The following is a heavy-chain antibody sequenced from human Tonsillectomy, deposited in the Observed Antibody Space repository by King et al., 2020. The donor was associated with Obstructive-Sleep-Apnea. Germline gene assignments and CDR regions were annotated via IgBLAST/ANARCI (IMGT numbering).Heavy chain of an antibody. CDR1: GFTFSNYG. CDR2: MRYDGSDK. D-gene: IGHD3-16*01. CDR3: AKPLRRAFGDYFDY. J-gene: IGHJ4*02. V-gene: IGHV3-30*02. Sequence: VQLVESGGGVVQPGGSLRLSCAASGFTFSNYGMHWVRQAPGKGLDCVAFMRYDGSDKYYTDSVKGRFTISRDSSKHTLYLQMNSLRTEDTAVYYCAKPLRRAFGDYFDYWGQGTLVTVSS.